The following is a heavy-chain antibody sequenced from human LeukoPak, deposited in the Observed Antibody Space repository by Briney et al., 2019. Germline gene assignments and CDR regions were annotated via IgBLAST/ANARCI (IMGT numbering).Heavy chain of an antibody. V-gene: IGHV1-18*01. D-gene: IGHD3-22*01. CDR3: ARGGTYYYDSSGAPNDY. Sequence: ASVKVSCKASGYTFTSYGISWVRQAPGQGLEWMGWISAYNGNTNYAQKFQGRVTMTRDMSTSTVYMELSSLRSEDTAVYYCARGGTYYYDSSGAPNDYWGQGTLVTVSS. CDR1: GYTFTSYG. CDR2: ISAYNGNT. J-gene: IGHJ4*02.